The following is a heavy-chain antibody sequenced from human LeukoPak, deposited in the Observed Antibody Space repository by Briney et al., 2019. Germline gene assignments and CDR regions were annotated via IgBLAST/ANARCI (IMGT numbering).Heavy chain of an antibody. J-gene: IGHJ4*02. Sequence: GGSLRLSCVASGLTFSKAWMTWVRQAPGKGLEWVGRSKSKTDGGTIDYGAPVKGRFSISRDDSKSTLYLQMNSLKTDDTAVYYCATDGYCSGGSCYSYDNWGQGTLVTVSS. CDR1: GLTFSKAW. V-gene: IGHV3-15*01. CDR2: SKSKTDGGTI. D-gene: IGHD2-15*01. CDR3: ATDGYCSGGSCYSYDN.